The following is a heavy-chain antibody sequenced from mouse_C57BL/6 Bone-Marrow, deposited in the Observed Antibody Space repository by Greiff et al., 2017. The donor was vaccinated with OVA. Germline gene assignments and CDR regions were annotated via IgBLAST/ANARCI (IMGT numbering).Heavy chain of an antibody. CDR2: IYPGSGNT. CDR3: ARDYYGSSYVMDY. J-gene: IGHJ4*01. D-gene: IGHD1-1*01. Sequence: VQLQQSGPELVKPGASVKISCKASGYSFTSYYIHWVKQRPGQGLEWIGWIYPGSGNTKYNEKFKGKATLTADTSSSTAYMQLSSLTSEDSAVYYCARDYYGSSYVMDYWGQGTSVTVSS. V-gene: IGHV1-66*01. CDR1: GYSFTSYY.